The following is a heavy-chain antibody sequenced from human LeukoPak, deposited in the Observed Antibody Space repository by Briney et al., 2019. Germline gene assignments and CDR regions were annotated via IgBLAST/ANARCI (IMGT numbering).Heavy chain of an antibody. D-gene: IGHD6-19*01. CDR1: GFTFSSYW. Sequence: GGTLRLSCAASGFTFSSYWMSWVRQAPGKGLEGVANIKQDGSEKYYVDSVKGRFTISRDNAKTSLYLQMNSLRAEDTAVYYCARGPHSSGVGYWGQGTLVTVSS. J-gene: IGHJ4*02. CDR2: IKQDGSEK. V-gene: IGHV3-7*03. CDR3: ARGPHSSGVGY.